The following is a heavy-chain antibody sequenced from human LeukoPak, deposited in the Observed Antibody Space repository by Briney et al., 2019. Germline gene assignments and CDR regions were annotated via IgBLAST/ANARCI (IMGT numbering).Heavy chain of an antibody. CDR1: GGSFSGYY. CDR3: ARGYSSGWSYYYYMDV. D-gene: IGHD6-19*01. Sequence: PSETLPLTCAVYGGSFSGYYWSWIRQPPGKGLEWIGEINHSGSTNYNPSLKSRVTISVDTSKNQFSLKLSSVTAADTAVYYCARGYSSGWSYYYYMDVWGKGTTVTVSS. CDR2: INHSGST. V-gene: IGHV4-34*01. J-gene: IGHJ6*03.